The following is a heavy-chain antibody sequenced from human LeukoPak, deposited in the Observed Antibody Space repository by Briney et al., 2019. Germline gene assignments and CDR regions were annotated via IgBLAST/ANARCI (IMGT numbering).Heavy chain of an antibody. J-gene: IGHJ3*01. V-gene: IGHV4-59*01. CDR1: GGSIKNYF. Sequence: PSGTLALTWPVSGGSIKNYFWSWIRQPPGKGVEGIGYFYSSGRTKYKPSLKSGVTTSVDAYKKQLSLKLASVTAAYPAVYYCARRAGPCSGTSCPGAFDLWGQGTMVTVSS. D-gene: IGHD2-2*01. CDR2: FYSSGRT. CDR3: ARRAGPCSGTSCPGAFDL.